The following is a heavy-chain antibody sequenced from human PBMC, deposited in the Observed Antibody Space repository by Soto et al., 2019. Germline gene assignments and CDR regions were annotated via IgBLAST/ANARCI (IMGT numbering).Heavy chain of an antibody. CDR2: IYSGGST. D-gene: IGHD3-16*01. V-gene: IGHV3-53*01. J-gene: IGHJ4*02. CDR1: GFTVSSNY. Sequence: EVQLVESGGVLIQPGGSLRLSCAASGFTVSSNYMRWVLQAPGKGLEWVSVIYSGGSTYYADSVQGRFTISRDNSKNTLYRQMNSLRAEYTAVDYCARGEPSRYWGQGTLVTVSS. CDR3: ARGEPSRY.